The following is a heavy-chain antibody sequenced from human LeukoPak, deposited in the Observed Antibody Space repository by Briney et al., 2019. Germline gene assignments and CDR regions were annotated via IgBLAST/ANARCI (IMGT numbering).Heavy chain of an antibody. V-gene: IGHV1-2*02. CDR2: INPNSGGT. CDR1: GYTFTGYY. Sequence: ASVKVSCKASGYTFTGYYMHWVRQAPGQGLEWMGWINPNSGGTNYAQKFQGRVTMTRDTSISTAYMELSRLRSDDTAVYHCARLAAGTRIVLDPWGQGTLVTVSS. D-gene: IGHD6-13*01. J-gene: IGHJ5*02. CDR3: ARLAAGTRIVLDP.